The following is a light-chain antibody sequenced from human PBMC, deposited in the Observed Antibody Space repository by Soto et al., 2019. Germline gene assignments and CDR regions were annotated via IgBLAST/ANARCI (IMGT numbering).Light chain of an antibody. CDR3: QLRGNWPPLT. CDR2: DAS. Sequence: DIVLTQSPATLSLSPGERATLSCRTSQSVNSNLAWYQQKPGQAPRLLISDASNRATGIPDRFSGSGSGTDFTLSISSVEPEDFAVYYCQLRGNWPPLTFGGGTKVDMK. V-gene: IGKV3-11*01. CDR1: QSVNSN. J-gene: IGKJ4*01.